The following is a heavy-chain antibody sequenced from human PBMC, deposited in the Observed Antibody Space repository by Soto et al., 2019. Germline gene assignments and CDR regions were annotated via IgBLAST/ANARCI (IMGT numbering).Heavy chain of an antibody. D-gene: IGHD1-26*01. J-gene: IGHJ5*02. Sequence: GGSLRLSCSASGFSFNSHAMHWVRQAPGKGLEFVSGITYNGDSSYYADSVKGRFTISRDNSRDTLSLQMSSLESEDTAVYYCALEGATSPLDPWGQGTQVTVSS. CDR1: GFSFNSHA. V-gene: IGHV3-64D*06. CDR2: ITYNGDSS. CDR3: ALEGATSPLDP.